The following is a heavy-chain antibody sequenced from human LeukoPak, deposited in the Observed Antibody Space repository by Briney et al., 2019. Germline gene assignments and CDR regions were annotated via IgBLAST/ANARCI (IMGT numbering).Heavy chain of an antibody. CDR2: ISWNSGSI. J-gene: IGHJ4*02. D-gene: IGHD1-26*01. CDR3: AKVGGSSDY. CDR1: GFTFDDYA. V-gene: IGHV3-9*01. Sequence: PGRSLRLSCAASGFTFDDYAMHWVRQAPGKGLEWVSGISWNSGSIGYADSVKGRFTISRDNAKNSLYPQMNSLRAEDTALYYCAKVGGSSDYWGQGTLVTVSS.